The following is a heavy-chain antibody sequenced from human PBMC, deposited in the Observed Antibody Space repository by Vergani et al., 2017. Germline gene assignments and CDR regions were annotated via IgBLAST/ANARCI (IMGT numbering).Heavy chain of an antibody. V-gene: IGHV4-59*11. D-gene: IGHD3-9*01. J-gene: IGHJ6*02. CDR1: GGPFNTHY. CDR3: ARVMYRDEASTGYRLEGMDI. Sequence: QVQLEESGPGLVKPSETLSLTCTVSGGPFNTHYWSWIRQSPGKGLEWIGYIYSTGSTNYNPSLNRRVTMSVDTSKNQFSLKLRSVTAADTAVYFCARVMYRDEASTGYRLEGMDIWGQGTTVTISS. CDR2: IYSTGST.